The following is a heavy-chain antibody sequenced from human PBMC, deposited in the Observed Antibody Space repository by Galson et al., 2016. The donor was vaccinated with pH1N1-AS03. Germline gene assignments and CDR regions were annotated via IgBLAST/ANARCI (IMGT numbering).Heavy chain of an antibody. CDR2: ISSDGSHQ. Sequence: SLRLSCAASGFTFSTYATHWVRQAPGKGLEWVAVISSDGSHQYYADSVKGRFTISRDNSKNTLYLQMNSLRAEDTAVYYCARPYCTSSRCYLYLYGLDVWGQGTTVTVSS. CDR1: GFTFSTYA. CDR3: ARPYCTSSRCYLYLYGLDV. V-gene: IGHV3-30*04. J-gene: IGHJ6*02. D-gene: IGHD2-2*01.